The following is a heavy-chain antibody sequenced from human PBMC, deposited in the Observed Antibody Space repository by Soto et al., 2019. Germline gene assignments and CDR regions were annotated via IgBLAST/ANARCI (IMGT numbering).Heavy chain of an antibody. CDR3: ARGDYDILTGYYMEPHYYYYGMDV. CDR1: SGSFRGYY. CDR2: INHSGST. Sequence: SETMALTCAVYSGSFRGYYGSWIRQPPGKGLEWIGEINHSGSTNYNPSLKSRVTISVDTSKNQFSLKLSSVTATDTAVYYCARGDYDILTGYYMEPHYYYYGMDVWGQGTTVTVSS. J-gene: IGHJ6*02. D-gene: IGHD3-9*01. V-gene: IGHV4-34*01.